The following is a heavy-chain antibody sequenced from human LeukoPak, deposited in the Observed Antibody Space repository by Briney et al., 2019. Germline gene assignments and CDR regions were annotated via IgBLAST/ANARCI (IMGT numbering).Heavy chain of an antibody. J-gene: IGHJ6*04. CDR1: GFTFSSYS. CDR2: ITYNSGTI. CDR3: AELGITMIGGV. Sequence: PGGSLRLSCAASGFTFSSYSMNWVRQAPGKGLEWVSYITYNSGTIYYTDSVKGRFTISRDNAKNSLYLQINSLRAEDTAVYYCAELGITMIGGVWGKGTTVTISS. D-gene: IGHD3-10*02. V-gene: IGHV3-48*01.